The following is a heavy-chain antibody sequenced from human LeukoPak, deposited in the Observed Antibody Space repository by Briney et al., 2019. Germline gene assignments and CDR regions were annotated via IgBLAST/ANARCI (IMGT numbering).Heavy chain of an antibody. Sequence: GGSLRLSCAASGFTFDDYAMHWVQQAPGQGLEWVSGISWNSGNIGYADSVKGRFTISRDNAKNSLYLQMNSLRAEDMALYYCAKDRLSGYSGGVIDYWGQGTLVTVSS. CDR2: ISWNSGNI. V-gene: IGHV3-9*03. D-gene: IGHD5-12*01. J-gene: IGHJ4*02. CDR3: AKDRLSGYSGGVIDY. CDR1: GFTFDDYA.